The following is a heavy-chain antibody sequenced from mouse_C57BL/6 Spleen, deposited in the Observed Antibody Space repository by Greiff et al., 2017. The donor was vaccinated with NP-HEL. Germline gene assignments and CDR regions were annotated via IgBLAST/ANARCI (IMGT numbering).Heavy chain of an antibody. CDR2: INPNNGGT. CDR3: ARSYYGSSYDYYAMDY. D-gene: IGHD1-1*01. CDR1: GYTFTDYN. V-gene: IGHV1-18*01. Sequence: EVQLQQSGPELVKPGASVKIPCKASGYTFTDYNMDWVKQSHGKSLEWIGDINPNNGGTIYNQKFKGKATLTVDKSSSTAYMELRSLTSEDTAVYYCARSYYGSSYDYYAMDYWGQGTSVTVSS. J-gene: IGHJ4*01.